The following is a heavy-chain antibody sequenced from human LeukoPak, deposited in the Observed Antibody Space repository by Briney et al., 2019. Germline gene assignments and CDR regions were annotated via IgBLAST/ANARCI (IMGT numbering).Heavy chain of an antibody. CDR2: INSDGSST. D-gene: IGHD6-13*01. CDR1: GFTFSSYW. Sequence: GGSLRLSCAASGFTFSSYWMHWVRQAPGKGLVWVSRINSDGSSTSYADSVKGRFTISRDNAKNTLYLQMNSLRAEDTAVYYCAKAQFGHQYSSSYDYWGQGTLVTVSS. CDR3: AKAQFGHQYSSSYDY. V-gene: IGHV3-74*01. J-gene: IGHJ4*02.